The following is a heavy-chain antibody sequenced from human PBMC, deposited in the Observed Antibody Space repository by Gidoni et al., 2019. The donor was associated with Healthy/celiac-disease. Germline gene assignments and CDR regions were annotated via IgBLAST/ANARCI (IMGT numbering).Heavy chain of an antibody. D-gene: IGHD2-2*02. CDR3: ARGEIVVVPAAIRSKRNYYFDY. Sequence: QVQLQQWGAGLLQPSETLSLTCAVYGGSFSGYYWSWTRPPPGKGLEWIGEINHSGSPNYNPSLKSRVTISVDTSKNQFSLKLSSVTAADTAVYYCARGEIVVVPAAIRSKRNYYFDYWGQGTLVTVSS. J-gene: IGHJ4*02. CDR1: GGSFSGYY. CDR2: INHSGSP. V-gene: IGHV4-34*01.